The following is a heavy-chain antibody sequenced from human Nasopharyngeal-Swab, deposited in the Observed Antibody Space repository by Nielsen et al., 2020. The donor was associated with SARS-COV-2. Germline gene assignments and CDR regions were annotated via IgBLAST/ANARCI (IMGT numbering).Heavy chain of an antibody. V-gene: IGHV3-74*01. Sequence: GGSLRLSCAASGFTFSTFWMHWVRQAPGKRLMWVSRINSGSTIISSADSVKGRFTVSRDNAKNTLYLQMNSLRAEDTAVYYCVRHMDYGVLTGHHYAFDIWGQGTVVTVSS. D-gene: IGHD3-9*01. CDR1: GFTFSTFW. CDR3: VRHMDYGVLTGHHYAFDI. CDR2: INSGSTII. J-gene: IGHJ3*02.